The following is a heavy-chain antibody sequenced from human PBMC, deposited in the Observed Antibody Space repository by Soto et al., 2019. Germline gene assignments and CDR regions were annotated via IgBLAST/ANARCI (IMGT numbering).Heavy chain of an antibody. Sequence: GASVKVSCKASGYTFTSCAMHWLRQAPGQRLEWMGWINAGNGNTKYSQKFQGRVTITRDTSASTAYMELSSLRSEDTAVYYCAGGYGSGSYYNYYMDVWGKETTVTVSS. J-gene: IGHJ6*03. CDR2: INAGNGNT. V-gene: IGHV1-3*01. D-gene: IGHD3-10*01. CDR3: AGGYGSGSYYNYYMDV. CDR1: GYTFTSCA.